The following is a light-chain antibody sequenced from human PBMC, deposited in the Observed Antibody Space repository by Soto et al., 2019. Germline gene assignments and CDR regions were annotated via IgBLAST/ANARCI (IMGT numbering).Light chain of an antibody. CDR3: SSYTSSSTLEV. CDR2: EVS. V-gene: IGLV2-14*01. CDR1: SSDVGGYNY. Sequence: QSALTQPASVSGSPGRSITISCTGTSSDVGGYNYVSWYQQHPGKAPKLMIYEVSNRPSGVSNRFSGSKSGNTASLTISGLQAEDEAGYYCSSYTSSSTLEVFGGGTQLTVL. J-gene: IGLJ2*01.